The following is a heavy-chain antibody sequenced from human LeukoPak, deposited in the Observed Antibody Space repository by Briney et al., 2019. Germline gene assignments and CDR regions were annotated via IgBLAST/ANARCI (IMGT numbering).Heavy chain of an antibody. D-gene: IGHD2-2*01. CDR2: ISYDGSNK. CDR1: GFTFSSYA. J-gene: IGHJ3*02. CDR3: ARVPVDYDAFDI. V-gene: IGHV3-30-3*01. Sequence: PGGSLRLSCAASGFTFSSYAMSWVRQAPGKGLEWVAVISYDGSNKYYADSVKGRFTISRDNSKNTLYLQMNSLRAEDTAVYYCARVPVDYDAFDIWGQGTMVTVSS.